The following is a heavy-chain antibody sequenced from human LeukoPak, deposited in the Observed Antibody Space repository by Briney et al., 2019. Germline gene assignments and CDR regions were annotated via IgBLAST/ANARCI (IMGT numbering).Heavy chain of an antibody. J-gene: IGHJ6*03. CDR3: ARRHDSYFYYYVDV. CDR2: IYYTGNT. V-gene: IGHV4-59*08. CDR1: GDSITNYF. Sequence: SETLSLTCTVSGDSITNYFWSWIRQPPGKGLEWIGYIYYTGNTNYKPSLKSRVTISVDTSTNQFSLRLRSVTAADTAVYYCARRHDSYFYYYVDVWGSGTTVTVSS.